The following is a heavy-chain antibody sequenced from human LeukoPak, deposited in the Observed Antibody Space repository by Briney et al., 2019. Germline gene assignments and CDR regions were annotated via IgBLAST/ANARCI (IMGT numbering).Heavy chain of an antibody. CDR3: ARTHDSSSWKKTYYFDY. CDR1: GFTFSSYA. CDR2: IWYDGSNK. V-gene: IGHV3-33*08. J-gene: IGHJ4*02. D-gene: IGHD6-13*01. Sequence: GGSLRLSCAASGFTFSSYAMSWVRQAPGKGLEWVAVIWYDGSNKYYADSVKGRFTISRDNSKNTLYLQMNSLRAEDTAVYYCARTHDSSSWKKTYYFDYWGQGTLVTVSS.